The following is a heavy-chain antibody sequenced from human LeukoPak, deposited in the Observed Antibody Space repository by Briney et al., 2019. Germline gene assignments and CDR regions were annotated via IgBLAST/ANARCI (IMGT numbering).Heavy chain of an antibody. CDR1: GGSISSYY. Sequence: PSETLSLTCTVSGGSISSYYWSWIRQPPGKGLEWIGYIYYSGSTNYNPSLKSRVTISVDTSKNQFSLKLSSVTAADTAVYYCARVGGGRYYGNWCDPWGQGTLVTVSS. CDR3: ARVGGGRYYGNWCDP. D-gene: IGHD1-26*01. CDR2: IYYSGST. V-gene: IGHV4-59*01. J-gene: IGHJ5*02.